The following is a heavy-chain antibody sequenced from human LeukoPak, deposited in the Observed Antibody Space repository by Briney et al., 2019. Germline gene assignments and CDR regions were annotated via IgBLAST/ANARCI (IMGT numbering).Heavy chain of an antibody. Sequence: QPGGSLRLSCAASGFTFSSYSMNWVRQAPGKGLEGVSYISSSSSTIYYADSVKGRFTISRDNAKNSLYLQMNSLRDEDTAVYYCARPYCRGGSCYFDYWGQGTLVTVSS. CDR1: GFTFSSYS. CDR2: ISSSSSTI. CDR3: ARPYCRGGSCYFDY. D-gene: IGHD2-15*01. V-gene: IGHV3-48*02. J-gene: IGHJ4*02.